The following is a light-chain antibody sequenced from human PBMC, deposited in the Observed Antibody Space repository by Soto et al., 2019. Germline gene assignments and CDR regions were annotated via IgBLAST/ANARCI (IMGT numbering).Light chain of an antibody. J-gene: IGKJ1*01. Sequence: ENVLTQSPGTLSLSPGERATLSCRASQSVATNLAWYQQRPGQAPRLLIYGASKRAIGLPARFSGSGSGTEFALTISSLQSEDFAVYYCQQYNDWPQTLGQGTKVDIK. CDR3: QQYNDWPQT. CDR1: QSVATN. V-gene: IGKV3-15*01. CDR2: GAS.